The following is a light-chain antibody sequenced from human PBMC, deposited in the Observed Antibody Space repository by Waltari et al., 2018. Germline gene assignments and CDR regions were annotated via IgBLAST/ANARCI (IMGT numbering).Light chain of an antibody. CDR1: QDISNY. CDR2: DAS. Sequence: DNQMNQSPSSLSASVGGRITITCQASQDISNYLNWYQQKPGKAPKLLIYDASNLETGVPSRFSGSGSGTDFTLTISSLQPEDIATYYCQQYDNRPSYTFGQGTKLEIK. J-gene: IGKJ2*01. CDR3: QQYDNRPSYT. V-gene: IGKV1-33*01.